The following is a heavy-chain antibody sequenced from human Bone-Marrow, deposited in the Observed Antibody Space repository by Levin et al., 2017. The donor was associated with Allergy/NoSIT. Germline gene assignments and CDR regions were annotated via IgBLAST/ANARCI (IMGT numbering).Heavy chain of an antibody. CDR3: ARYGMGCSSTSCYNWFDP. D-gene: IGHD2-2*01. J-gene: IGHJ5*02. CDR1: GFTFSDYY. CDR2: ISSSSSYT. V-gene: IGHV3-11*03. Sequence: GGSLRLSCAASGFTFSDYYMSWIRQAPGKGLEWVSYISSSSSYTNYADSVKGRFTISRDNAKNSLYLQMNSLRAEDTAVYYCARYGMGCSSTSCYNWFDPWGQGTLVTVSS.